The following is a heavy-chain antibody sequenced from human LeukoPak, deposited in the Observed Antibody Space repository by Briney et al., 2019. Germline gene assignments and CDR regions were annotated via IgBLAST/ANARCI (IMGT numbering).Heavy chain of an antibody. Sequence: PSETLSLTCTVSGGSISSGDSYWSWIRQHPGKGLEWIGYIYYSGSTYYNPSLKSRVTISVDTSKNQFSLKLSSVTAADTAVYYCARDRRSNYGGNSRRDAFDIWGQGTMVTVSS. CDR3: ARDRRSNYGGNSRRDAFDI. CDR1: GGSISSGDSY. CDR2: IYYSGST. V-gene: IGHV4-31*03. D-gene: IGHD4-23*01. J-gene: IGHJ3*02.